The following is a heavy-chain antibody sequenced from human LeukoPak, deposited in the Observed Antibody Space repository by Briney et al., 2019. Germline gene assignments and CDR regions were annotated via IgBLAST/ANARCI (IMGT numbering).Heavy chain of an antibody. Sequence: SETLSLTCTVSGGSISSGGYYWSWIRQPPGKGLEWIGYIYHSGSTYYNPSLKSRVTISVDRSKNQFSLKLSSVTAADTAVYYCASHVRYFDYWGQGTLVTVSS. CDR3: ASHVRYFDY. CDR1: GGSISSGGYY. J-gene: IGHJ4*02. V-gene: IGHV4-30-2*01. D-gene: IGHD6-6*01. CDR2: IYHSGST.